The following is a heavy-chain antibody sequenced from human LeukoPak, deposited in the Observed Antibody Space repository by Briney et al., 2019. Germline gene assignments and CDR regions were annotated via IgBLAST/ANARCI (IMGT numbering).Heavy chain of an antibody. CDR3: TSCPDSSGYSGIDY. J-gene: IGHJ4*02. D-gene: IGHD3-22*01. CDR1: GFTFGDYA. CDR2: IRSKAYGGTT. Sequence: GGSLRLSCTASGFTFGDYAMSWVRQAPGKGLEWVGFIRSKAYGGTTEYAASVKGRFTISRDDSKSIAYLQMNSLKTEDTAVYYCTSCPDSSGYSGIDYWGQGTLVTVSS. V-gene: IGHV3-49*04.